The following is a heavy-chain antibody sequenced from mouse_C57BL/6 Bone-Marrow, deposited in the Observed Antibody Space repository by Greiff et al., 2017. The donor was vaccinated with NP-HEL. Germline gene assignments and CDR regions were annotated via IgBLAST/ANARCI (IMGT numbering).Heavy chain of an antibody. CDR2: IDPSDSYT. CDR1: GYTFTSYW. Sequence: QVQLKQPGAELVKPGASVKLSCKASGYTFTSYWMQWVKQRPGQGLEWIGEIDPSDSYTNYNQKFKGKATLTVDTSSSTAYMQLSSLTSEDSAVYYCARSVGATSDYWGQGTTLTVSS. V-gene: IGHV1-50*01. CDR3: ARSVGATSDY. J-gene: IGHJ2*01. D-gene: IGHD1-1*01.